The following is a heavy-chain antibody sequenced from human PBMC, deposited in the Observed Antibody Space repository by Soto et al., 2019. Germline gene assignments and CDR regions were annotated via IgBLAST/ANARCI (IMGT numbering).Heavy chain of an antibody. CDR1: GFSLSNARMG. D-gene: IGHD2-15*01. V-gene: IGHV2-26*01. CDR2: IFSNDEK. CDR3: ARGYCSGDSCYSAVDY. J-gene: IGHJ4*02. Sequence: QVTLKESGPVLVKPTETLTLTCTVSGFSLSNARMGVSWIRQPPGKALEWLAHIFSNDEKFYITSLKNRLTISKDTSKSQVVLTMTNMDPVDTATYYCARGYCSGDSCYSAVDYWGQGILVTVSS.